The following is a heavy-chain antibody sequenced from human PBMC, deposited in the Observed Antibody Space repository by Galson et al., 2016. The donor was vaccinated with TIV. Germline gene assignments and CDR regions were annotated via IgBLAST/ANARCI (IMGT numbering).Heavy chain of an antibody. V-gene: IGHV6-1*01. CDR2: TYCRSRCYY. Sequence: CAISGDSVSSNSSAWNWIRQSPSRGLAWLGRTYCRSRCYYDYAVSVKSRITIESDTSKNQFSLQLNSVTSEDTAVYYCAAVITFGGVIVYGRDYGMDVWGQGTTVTVSS. D-gene: IGHD3-16*02. J-gene: IGHJ6*02. CDR3: AAVITFGGVIVYGRDYGMDV. CDR1: GDSVSSNSSA.